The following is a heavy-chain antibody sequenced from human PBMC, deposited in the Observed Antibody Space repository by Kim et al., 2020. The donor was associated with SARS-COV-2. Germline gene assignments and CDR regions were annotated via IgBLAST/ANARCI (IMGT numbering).Heavy chain of an antibody. D-gene: IGHD1-26*01. CDR2: ISYDGSNK. V-gene: IGHV3-30*04. CDR3: ARDLGSYYFDY. J-gene: IGHJ4*02. Sequence: GGSLRLSCAASGFTFSSYALHWVRQAPGKGLEWVAVISYDGSNKYYADSMKGRFTISRDNSKNTLYLQMNSLRAEDTAVYYCARDLGSYYFDYWGQGTLVTVSS. CDR1: GFTFSSYA.